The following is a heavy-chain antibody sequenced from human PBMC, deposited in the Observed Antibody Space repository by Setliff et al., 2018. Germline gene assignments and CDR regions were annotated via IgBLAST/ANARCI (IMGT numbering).Heavy chain of an antibody. J-gene: IGHJ4*02. V-gene: IGHV1-8*03. CDR1: GYTFTSYD. CDR3: ASHGGNSLSIYY. Sequence: ASVKVSCKASGYTFTSYDINWMRQASGQGLEWMGWMNPNSGNTGSTQKFQGRVTITADESTSTAYMELSSLRSEDTAVYYCASHGGNSLSIYYWGQGTLVTVSS. CDR2: MNPNSGNT. D-gene: IGHD2-21*02.